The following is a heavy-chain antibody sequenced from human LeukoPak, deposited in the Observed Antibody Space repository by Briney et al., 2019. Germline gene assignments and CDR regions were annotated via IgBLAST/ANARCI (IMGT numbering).Heavy chain of an antibody. J-gene: IGHJ4*02. Sequence: GGSLRLSCAVSGFTFSTYAMSWVRQAPGKGLEWVSGISDSGGGTYYADSVEGRFTISRDNAKNSLYLQMNSLRAEDTAVYYCAMQSGSYNYFDYWGQGTLVTVSS. CDR1: GFTFSTYA. CDR2: ISDSGGGT. CDR3: AMQSGSYNYFDY. V-gene: IGHV3-23*01. D-gene: IGHD1-26*01.